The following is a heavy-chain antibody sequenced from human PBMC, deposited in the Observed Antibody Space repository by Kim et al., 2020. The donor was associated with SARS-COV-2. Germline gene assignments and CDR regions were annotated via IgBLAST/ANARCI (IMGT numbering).Heavy chain of an antibody. CDR3: TTASGYDSDFDY. CDR1: GFTFSNAW. Sequence: GGSLRLSCAASGFTFSNAWMSWVRQAPGKGLEWVGRIKSKTDGGTTDYAAPVKGRFTISRDDSKNTLYLQMNSLKTEDTAVYYCTTASGYDSDFDYWGQGTLVTVSS. CDR2: IKSKTDGGTT. J-gene: IGHJ4*02. D-gene: IGHD5-12*01. V-gene: IGHV3-15*01.